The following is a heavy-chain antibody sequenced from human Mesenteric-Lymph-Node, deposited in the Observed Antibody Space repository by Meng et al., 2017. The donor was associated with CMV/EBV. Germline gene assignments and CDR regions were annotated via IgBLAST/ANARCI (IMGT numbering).Heavy chain of an antibody. Sequence: SSSSGDFYWDWIRRHPGKGLDWIGSMHFSGSNYYKPSLKSRITISVDTSKNHFSLQLTSVTAADTAVYFCARRRGGGSYGGYWFDPWGQGTLVTVSS. V-gene: IGHV4-39*02. CDR2: MHFSGSN. D-gene: IGHD1-26*01. J-gene: IGHJ5*02. CDR3: ARRRGGGSYGGYWFDP. CDR1: SSSSGDFY.